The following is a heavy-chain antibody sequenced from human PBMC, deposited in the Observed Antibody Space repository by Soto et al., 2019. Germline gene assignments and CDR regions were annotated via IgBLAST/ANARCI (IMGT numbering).Heavy chain of an antibody. Sequence: GASVNVCWEPCGGSFGSYARSWMRQARGQGLEWMGGIIPIFGTANYAQKFQVRVTITADESTSKAYMELSSLRSEDTDVYYCARDKVTLYYYYGMDVWGQGATVTVSS. D-gene: IGHD5-18*01. CDR1: GGSFGSYA. CDR3: ARDKVTLYYYYGMDV. CDR2: IIPIFGTA. V-gene: IGHV1-69*13. J-gene: IGHJ6*02.